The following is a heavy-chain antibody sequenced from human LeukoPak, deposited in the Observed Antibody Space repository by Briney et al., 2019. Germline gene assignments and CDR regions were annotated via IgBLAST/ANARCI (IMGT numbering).Heavy chain of an antibody. D-gene: IGHD2-15*01. CDR1: VRSISSYY. CDR3: ARGEDFGQAPDSYGYYGMDV. J-gene: IGHJ6*02. CDR2: SYTSWST. Sequence: SETLSLTCTVSVRSISSYYWSWIRQPAGKGLEWIGRSYTSWSTNYNPSLKSRVTLSVDTSKNQFSLKLSSVTAADTAVYYCARGEDFGQAPDSYGYYGMDVWGQGTTVTVSS. V-gene: IGHV4-4*07.